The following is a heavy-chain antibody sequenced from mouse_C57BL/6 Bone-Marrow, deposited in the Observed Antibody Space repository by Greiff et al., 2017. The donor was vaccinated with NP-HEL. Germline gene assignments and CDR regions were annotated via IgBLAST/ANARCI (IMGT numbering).Heavy chain of an antibody. CDR2: ISSGSSTI. Sequence: EVKVVESGGGLVKPGGSLKLSCAASGFTFSDYGMHWVRQAPEKGLEWVAYISSGSSTIYYADTVKGRFTISRDNAKNTLFLQMTSLRSEDTAMYYCARLGWNFDYWGQGTTLTVSS. CDR3: ARLGWNFDY. CDR1: GFTFSDYG. D-gene: IGHD1-1*02. J-gene: IGHJ2*01. V-gene: IGHV5-17*01.